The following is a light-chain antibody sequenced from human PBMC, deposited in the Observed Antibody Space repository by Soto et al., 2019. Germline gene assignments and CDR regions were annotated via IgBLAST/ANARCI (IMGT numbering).Light chain of an antibody. J-gene: IGKJ4*01. CDR2: NAS. CDR3: QQRSNWPLT. V-gene: IGKV3-11*01. Sequence: EIVLTQSPGTLSLSPGERATLSCRASQSVRSYLAWYQQKPGQAPRLLIYNASNRATGIPARFSGSGSGTDFTLTISSLEPEDFAVYSCQQRSNWPLTFGGGTKVEI. CDR1: QSVRSY.